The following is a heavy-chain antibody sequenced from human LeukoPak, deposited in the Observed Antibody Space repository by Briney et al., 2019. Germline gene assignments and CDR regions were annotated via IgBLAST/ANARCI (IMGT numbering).Heavy chain of an antibody. V-gene: IGHV3-23*01. CDR1: GFTLSSYG. D-gene: IGHD4-17*01. Sequence: GGSLRLSCAASGFTLSSYGMSWVRQAPGKGLEWVSGISGSGGSTYYADSVKGRFTISRDNSKNTLYLQMNSLRAEDTAVYYCAKDGPTVMSYFDYWGQGILVTVSS. CDR2: ISGSGGST. CDR3: AKDGPTVMSYFDY. J-gene: IGHJ4*02.